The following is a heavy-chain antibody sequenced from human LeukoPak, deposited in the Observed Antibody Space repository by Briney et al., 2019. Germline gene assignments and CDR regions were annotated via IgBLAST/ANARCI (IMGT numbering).Heavy chain of an antibody. J-gene: IGHJ4*01. CDR1: GFTFSSYW. Sequence: PGGSLRLSCAASGFTFSSYWMSWVRQAPGKGLEWVANIKEDGSRNHYVDSVKGRFTISRDNAKSSLYLQMNSLRAEDTAVYYCARSPYESGTPPTRLEDWGQGTLVTASS. D-gene: IGHD3-10*01. V-gene: IGHV3-7*05. CDR3: ARSPYESGTPPTRLED. CDR2: IKEDGSRN.